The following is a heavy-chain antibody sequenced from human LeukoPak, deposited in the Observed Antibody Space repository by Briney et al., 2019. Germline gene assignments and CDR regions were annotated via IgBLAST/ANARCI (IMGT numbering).Heavy chain of an antibody. CDR1: GYTFTSYY. Sequence: ASVKDSCKASGYTFTSYYMHWVRQAPGQGLEWMGIINPSGGSTSYAQKFQGRVTMTRDTSTSTVYMELSSLRSEDTAVYYCARVSSSSWPNKHFDYWGQGTLVTVSS. J-gene: IGHJ4*02. CDR3: ARVSSSSWPNKHFDY. D-gene: IGHD6-13*01. CDR2: INPSGGST. V-gene: IGHV1-46*01.